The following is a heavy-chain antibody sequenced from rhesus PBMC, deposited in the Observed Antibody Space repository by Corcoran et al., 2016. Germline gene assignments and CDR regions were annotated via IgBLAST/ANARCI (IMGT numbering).Heavy chain of an antibody. CDR2: IYGSGGST. CDR3: ARGYSGTWDFDY. J-gene: IGHJ4*01. Sequence: QVQLQESGPAVVKPSETLSLTCAVSGGSISRSNWWSWIRPSPGKGLEWIGAIYGSGGSTEYNPSLKRPVTISKDTSKNQFSLKLSSVTAADTAVYYCARGYSGTWDFDYWGQGVLVTVSS. CDR1: GGSISRSNW. D-gene: IGHD6-25*01. V-gene: IGHV4-93*01.